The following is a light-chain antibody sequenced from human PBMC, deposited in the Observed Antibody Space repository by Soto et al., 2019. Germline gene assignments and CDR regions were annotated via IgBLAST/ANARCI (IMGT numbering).Light chain of an antibody. Sequence: ETVMTQSPATLSVSPGEGATLSCRATESINQNLAWYQQKPGQAPRLLIHGASYRATGIPDRFSGRGSGTEFTLAISRLQYEDFAVYYCQQYNTWPLTFGGGTKVEIK. J-gene: IGKJ4*01. CDR2: GAS. CDR3: QQYNTWPLT. CDR1: ESINQN. V-gene: IGKV3-15*01.